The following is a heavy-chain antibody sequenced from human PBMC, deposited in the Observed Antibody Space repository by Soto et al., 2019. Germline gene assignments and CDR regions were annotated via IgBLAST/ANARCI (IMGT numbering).Heavy chain of an antibody. Sequence: QVQLVQSGAEVKKHGASVKVSCKASGYTFPSYDINWVRQATGQGLEWMGWMNPNSGNTGYAQKLQGRVTMTRNTSISTAYMALSSLRSEDTAVYYCAREHYGNSAWFDPWGQGTLVTVSS. D-gene: IGHD3-10*01. CDR1: GYTFPSYD. CDR3: AREHYGNSAWFDP. CDR2: MNPNSGNT. V-gene: IGHV1-8*01. J-gene: IGHJ5*02.